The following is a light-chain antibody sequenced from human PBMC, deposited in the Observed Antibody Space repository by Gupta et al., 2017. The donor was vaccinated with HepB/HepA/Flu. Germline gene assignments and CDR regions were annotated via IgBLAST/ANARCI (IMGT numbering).Light chain of an antibody. J-gene: IGLJ3*02. CDR1: SSDVGGYPY. Sequence: QSALTQPASVSGSPGQSITISCTGTSSDVGGYPYVSWYQQHPGKAPKLMIYDVTNRPSGVSNRFSGSKSGNTASLTISGLQAEDEADYYCSSYTSISTWVFGGGTKLTVL. V-gene: IGLV2-14*03. CDR3: SSYTSISTWV. CDR2: DVT.